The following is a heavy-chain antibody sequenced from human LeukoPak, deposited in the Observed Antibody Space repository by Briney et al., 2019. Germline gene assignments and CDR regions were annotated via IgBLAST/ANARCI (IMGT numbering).Heavy chain of an antibody. CDR1: GGSISSSSYY. D-gene: IGHD2-21*02. Sequence: SETLSLTCTVSGGSISSSSYYWGWIRQPPGKGLEWIGSIYYSGSTNYNPSLKSRVTISVDTSKNQFSLKLSSVTAADTAVYYCARGGFYCGGDCYVDYWGQGTLVTVSS. V-gene: IGHV4-39*07. CDR2: IYYSGST. CDR3: ARGGFYCGGDCYVDY. J-gene: IGHJ4*02.